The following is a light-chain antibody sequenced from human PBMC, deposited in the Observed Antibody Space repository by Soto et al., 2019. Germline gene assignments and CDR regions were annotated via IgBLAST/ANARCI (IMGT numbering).Light chain of an antibody. CDR2: DVN. Sequence: QSALTQPASVSGSPGQSITISCTGTSSDVGGYNYVSWYQQHPGIAPKLMIYDVNNRPSGVSNRFSGSKSGNTASLTISGLQAEDEADYYFSSYTGSSTYVVFGGGTKLTVL. CDR1: SSDVGGYNY. CDR3: SSYTGSSTYVV. V-gene: IGLV2-14*01. J-gene: IGLJ2*01.